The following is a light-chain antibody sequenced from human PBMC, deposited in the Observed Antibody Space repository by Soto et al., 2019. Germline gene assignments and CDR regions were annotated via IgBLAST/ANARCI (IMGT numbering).Light chain of an antibody. J-gene: IGLJ3*02. V-gene: IGLV1-51*01. CDR3: ASRCSSRRGGV. CDR1: SSNIGGNS. CDR2: DND. Sequence: QSVLTQPPSVSAAPGQRVTISCSGSSSNIGGNSVSWYQQLPGTAPKLLIYDNDKRPSGIPDRFSGSKSAPSGTLDSTGLRTGSEADYYCASRCSSRRGGVFGAGT.